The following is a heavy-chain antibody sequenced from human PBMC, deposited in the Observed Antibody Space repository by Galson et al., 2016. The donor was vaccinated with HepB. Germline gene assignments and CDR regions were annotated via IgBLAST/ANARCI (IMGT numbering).Heavy chain of an antibody. D-gene: IGHD4-17*01. Sequence: SLRLSCAASGFTFSNYAMSWVRQAPGKGLEWVSGISDSGGSTYFADSVMGRFTISRDNSKNTLYLQMNSLRVDDTAVYYCAKGLTTVTTEVDYWGQGTLVTVSS. CDR2: ISDSGGST. CDR3: AKGLTTVTTEVDY. V-gene: IGHV3-23*01. J-gene: IGHJ4*02. CDR1: GFTFSNYA.